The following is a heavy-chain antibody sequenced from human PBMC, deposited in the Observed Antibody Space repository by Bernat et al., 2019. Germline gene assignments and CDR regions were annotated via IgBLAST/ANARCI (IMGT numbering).Heavy chain of an antibody. CDR3: ARVIGGVLEWLRSYGMDV. V-gene: IGHV3-23*01. CDR1: GFTFGNYA. CDR2: IGGRGGST. D-gene: IGHD3-3*01. J-gene: IGHJ6*02. Sequence: EEQLLESGGGLVQPGGSLRLSCAASGFTFGNYAMTWVRQAPGKGLEWVSGIGGRGGSTYYTDSVKGRFTISRDNSKNTLYLQLNSLRADDTAVYYCARVIGGVLEWLRSYGMDVWGQGTTVTVSS.